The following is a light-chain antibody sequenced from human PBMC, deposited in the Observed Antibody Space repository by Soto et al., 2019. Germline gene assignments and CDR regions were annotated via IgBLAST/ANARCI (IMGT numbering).Light chain of an antibody. V-gene: IGKV1-27*01. CDR1: PGISNY. CDR2: AAS. CDR3: QKDNSAHLT. Sequence: DIQMTQSPSSLSASIGDRVTITCRASPGISNYVAWYQQKPGKAPNLLIYAASTLQSGVPSRFSGGGSGTDFTLTISSLQPEDVATYYCQKDNSAHLTFGGGTKVEI. J-gene: IGKJ4*01.